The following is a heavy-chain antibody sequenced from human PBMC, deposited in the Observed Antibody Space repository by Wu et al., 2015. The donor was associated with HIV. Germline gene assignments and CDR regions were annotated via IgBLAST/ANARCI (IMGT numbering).Heavy chain of an antibody. CDR1: GYTFTSYD. D-gene: IGHD3-10*01. CDR2: MNPNSGNT. Sequence: QVQLVQSGAEVKKPGASVKVSCKASGYTFTSYDINWVRQATGQGLEWMGWMNPNSGNTGYAQKFQGRVTITRNTSISTAYMELSSLRSEDTAVYYCARGSTGGLLSVYYYYYMDVWGKGTTVTVSS. CDR3: ARGSTGGLLSVYYYYYMDV. V-gene: IGHV1-8*03. J-gene: IGHJ6*03.